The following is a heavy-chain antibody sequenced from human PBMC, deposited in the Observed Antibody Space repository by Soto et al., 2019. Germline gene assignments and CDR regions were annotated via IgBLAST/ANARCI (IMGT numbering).Heavy chain of an antibody. Sequence: ESQGPPRTPGGSLRLSCAASGFTFSNAWMNWVRQAPGKGLEWVGRIKSKTDGGTTDYAAPVKGRFTISRDDSKNTLYLQMNSLKTEDTAVYYCTTENGGSWDDAFDIWGQGTMVTVSS. CDR2: IKSKTDGGTT. CDR3: TTENGGSWDDAFDI. V-gene: IGHV3-15*07. CDR1: GFTFSNAW. J-gene: IGHJ3*02. D-gene: IGHD2-15*01.